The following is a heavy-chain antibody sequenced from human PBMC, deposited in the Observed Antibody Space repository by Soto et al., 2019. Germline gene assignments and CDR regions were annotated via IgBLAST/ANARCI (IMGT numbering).Heavy chain of an antibody. Sequence: QVQLAESGGGLVKPGGSLRLSCAVSGFTFSNYYMAWIRQAPGKGLEWVSYISTSGTSTFYADSVKDRFTISRDNAENSLFLQMDSLRVEDTAVYFCARDGVLFRAGFDSWGQGTLVTVAS. CDR3: ARDGVLFRAGFDS. CDR2: ISTSGTST. V-gene: IGHV3-11*01. CDR1: GFTFSNYY. J-gene: IGHJ4*02. D-gene: IGHD3-16*01.